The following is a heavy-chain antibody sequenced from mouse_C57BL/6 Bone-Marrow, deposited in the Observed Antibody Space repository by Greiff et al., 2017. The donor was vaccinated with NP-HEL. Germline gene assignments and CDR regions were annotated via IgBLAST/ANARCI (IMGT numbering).Heavy chain of an antibody. J-gene: IGHJ2*01. CDR3: ARKGWDYYLDY. Sequence: QVQLQQPGAELVRPGSSVKLSCKASGYTFTSYWMDWVKQRPGQGLEWIGNIYPSDSETHYNQKFKDKATLTVDKSSSTAYMQLSSLTSEDSAVYYCARKGWDYYLDYWGQGTTLTGSS. CDR1: GYTFTSYW. D-gene: IGHD3-3*01. V-gene: IGHV1-61*01. CDR2: IYPSDSET.